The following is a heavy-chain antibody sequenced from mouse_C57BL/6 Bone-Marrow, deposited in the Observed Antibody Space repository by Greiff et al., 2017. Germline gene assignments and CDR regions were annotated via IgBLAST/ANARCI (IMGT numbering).Heavy chain of an antibody. D-gene: IGHD6-1*01. CDR2: SRNKANDYTT. CDR3: ARDTSAAWFAY. V-gene: IGHV7-1*01. Sequence: EVKLMESGGGLVQSGRSLRLSCATSGFTFSDFYMEWVRQAPGKGLEWIAASRNKANDYTTEYSASVKGRFIVSRDTSQSILYLQMNALRAEDTAIYYCARDTSAAWFAYWGQGTLVTVSA. CDR1: GFTFSDFY. J-gene: IGHJ3*01.